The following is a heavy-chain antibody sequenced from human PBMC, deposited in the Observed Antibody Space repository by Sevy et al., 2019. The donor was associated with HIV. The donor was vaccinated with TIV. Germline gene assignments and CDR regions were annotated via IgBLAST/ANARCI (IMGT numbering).Heavy chain of an antibody. CDR1: GFTLSSFW. V-gene: IGHV3-7*03. CDR3: ARDKNHYDRSVYYDAFDI. Sequence: GGSLRLSCAASGFTLSSFWMTWVRQAPGKGLEWVANIKEDGSDKNYLASVKGRFTISRDNAKTSLYLQMNSLRAEDTAVYYCARDKNHYDRSVYYDAFDIWGQGTMVTVSS. CDR2: IKEDGSDK. J-gene: IGHJ3*02. D-gene: IGHD3-22*01.